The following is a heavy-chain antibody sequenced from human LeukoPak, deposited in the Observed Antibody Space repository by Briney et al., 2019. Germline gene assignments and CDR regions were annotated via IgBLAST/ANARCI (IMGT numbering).Heavy chain of an antibody. CDR2: ISSSSSYI. CDR1: GFTFSSYS. Sequence: GGSLRLSCAASGFTFSSYSMNWVRQAPGKGLEWVSSISSSSSYIYYADSVKGRFTISRDNAKNSLYLQMNSLRAEDTAVYYCAREGGPGDAFDIWDQGTMVTVSS. D-gene: IGHD3-16*01. J-gene: IGHJ3*02. CDR3: AREGGPGDAFDI. V-gene: IGHV3-21*01.